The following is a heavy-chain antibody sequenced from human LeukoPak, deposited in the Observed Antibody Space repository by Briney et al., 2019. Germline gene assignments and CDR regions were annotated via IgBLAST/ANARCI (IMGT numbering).Heavy chain of an antibody. V-gene: IGHV1-69*13. CDR1: GGTFSSYA. D-gene: IGHD6-13*01. Sequence: SVKVSCKASGGTFSSYAISWVRQAPGQGLEWMGGIIPIFGTANYAQKFQGRVTITADESTSTAYMELSSLRSEDTAVYYCARSSPGYSSSWRIDYWGQGTLVTVSS. CDR3: ARSSPGYSSSWRIDY. J-gene: IGHJ4*02. CDR2: IIPIFGTA.